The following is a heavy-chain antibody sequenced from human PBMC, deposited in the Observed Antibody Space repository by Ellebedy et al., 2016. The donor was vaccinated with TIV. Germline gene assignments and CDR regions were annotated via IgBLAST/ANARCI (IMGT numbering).Heavy chain of an antibody. CDR1: GGSFNTYG. J-gene: IGHJ6*02. CDR2: IIPIFGKS. D-gene: IGHD3-10*01. CDR3: ARGSDGHTYTMDV. Sequence: ASVKVSXXASGGSFNTYGISWVRQAPGQGLGWMGGIIPIFGKSNNAQKFQGRVTITADESTSTAYMELSSLGSEDTAMYYCARGSDGHTYTMDVWGQGTTVTVSS. V-gene: IGHV1-69*13.